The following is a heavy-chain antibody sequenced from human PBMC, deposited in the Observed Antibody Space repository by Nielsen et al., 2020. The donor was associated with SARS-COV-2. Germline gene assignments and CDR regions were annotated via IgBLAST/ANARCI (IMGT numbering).Heavy chain of an antibody. D-gene: IGHD5-24*01. J-gene: IGHJ4*02. CDR3: AHRPVGWLQPYFDY. CDR1: GFSLSTSGVG. V-gene: IGHV2-5*02. Sequence: SGPTLVKPTQTLTLTCTFSGFSLSTSGVGVGWIRQPPGKALEWLALIYWDDDKRYSPSLKSRLTITKDTSKNQVVLTMTNMDPVDTATYHCAHRPVGWLQPYFDYWGQGTLVTVSS. CDR2: IYWDDDK.